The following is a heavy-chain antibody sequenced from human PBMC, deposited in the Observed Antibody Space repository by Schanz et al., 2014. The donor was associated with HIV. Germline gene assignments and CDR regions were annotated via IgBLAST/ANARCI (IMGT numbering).Heavy chain of an antibody. CDR1: GYTFPTYG. CDR3: AREKFSTLTGYPQNAFDI. J-gene: IGHJ3*02. Sequence: QVQLLQSGAEVKKPGASVKVSCKTSGYTFPTYGITWVRQAPGQGLEWMGGIIPIFGTANSAQRFQGRVTITADKSTSTAYMELSSLRSEDTAVYYCAREKFSTLTGYPQNAFDIWGQGTMVTVSS. CDR2: IIPIFGTA. D-gene: IGHD3-9*01. V-gene: IGHV1-69*06.